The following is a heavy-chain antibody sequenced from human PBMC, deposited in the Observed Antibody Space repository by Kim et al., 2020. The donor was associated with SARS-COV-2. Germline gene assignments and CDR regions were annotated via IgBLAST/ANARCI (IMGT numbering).Heavy chain of an antibody. D-gene: IGHD6-6*01. Sequence: GGSLRLSCAASGFTFSGYWMHWVRQAPGKGLVWVSRINNDESSTSYADSVKGRFTISRDNAKSTLHLQMNSLRAEDTAVYYCARVLYNSSAGRFDYWGQGTLVTVSS. CDR1: GFTFSGYW. CDR2: INNDESST. V-gene: IGHV3-74*01. CDR3: ARVLYNSSAGRFDY. J-gene: IGHJ4*02.